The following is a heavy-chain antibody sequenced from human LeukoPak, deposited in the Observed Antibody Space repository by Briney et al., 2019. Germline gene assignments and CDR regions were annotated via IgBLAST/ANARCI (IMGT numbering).Heavy chain of an antibody. V-gene: IGHV3-7*01. J-gene: IGHJ4*02. CDR3: ASEGWEERYFDY. Sequence: GGSLRLSCAASGFTFSRYWMSWVRQAPGKGLEWVANIKQDGSEKYYVDSVKGRFTISRDNTKNSLYLQMNSLRADDTAVYYCASEGWEERYFDYWAREPWSPSPQ. D-gene: IGHD1-26*01. CDR1: GFTFSRYW. CDR2: IKQDGSEK.